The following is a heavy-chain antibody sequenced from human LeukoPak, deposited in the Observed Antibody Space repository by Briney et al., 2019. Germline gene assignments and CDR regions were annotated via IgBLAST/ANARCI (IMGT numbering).Heavy chain of an antibody. V-gene: IGHV4-38-2*01. Sequence: SETLSLTCAVSGYSISSGYYWGWIRQPPGKGLEWIGSIYHSGSTYYNPSLKSRVTISVDTSKNQFSLKLSSVTAADTAVYYCASPVGATTGFDYWGQGTLVSLSS. D-gene: IGHD1-26*01. CDR2: IYHSGST. CDR3: ASPVGATTGFDY. J-gene: IGHJ4*02. CDR1: GYSISSGYY.